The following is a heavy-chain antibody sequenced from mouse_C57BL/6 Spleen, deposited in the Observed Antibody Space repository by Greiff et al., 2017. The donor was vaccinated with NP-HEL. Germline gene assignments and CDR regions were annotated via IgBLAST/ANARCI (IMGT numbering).Heavy chain of an antibody. V-gene: IGHV1-76*01. Sequence: QVQLKQSGAELVRPGASVKLSCKASGYTFTDYYINWVKQRPGQGLEWIARIYPGSGNTYYNEKFKGKATLTAEKSSSTAYMQLSSLTSEDSAVYFCARSELGLYFDYWGQGTTLTVSS. CDR1: GYTFTDYY. CDR3: ARSELGLYFDY. J-gene: IGHJ2*01. D-gene: IGHD4-1*01. CDR2: IYPGSGNT.